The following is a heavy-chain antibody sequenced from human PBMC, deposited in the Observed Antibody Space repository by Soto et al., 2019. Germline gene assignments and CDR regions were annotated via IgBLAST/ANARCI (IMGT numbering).Heavy chain of an antibody. CDR1: GGTFSSYT. J-gene: IGHJ4*02. D-gene: IGHD3-9*01. Sequence: QVQLVQSGAEVKKPGSSVKVSCKASGGTFSSYTISWVRQAPGQGLEWMGRIIPILGIANYAQKFQGRVTITADKSTSTAYMELSSLRSEDTAVYYCASHPLEDYDILTGPAGLLRYWGQGTLVTVSS. CDR3: ASHPLEDYDILTGPAGLLRY. V-gene: IGHV1-69*02. CDR2: IIPILGIA.